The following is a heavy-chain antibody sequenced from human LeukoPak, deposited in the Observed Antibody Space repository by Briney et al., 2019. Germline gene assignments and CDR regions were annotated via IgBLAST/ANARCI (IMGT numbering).Heavy chain of an antibody. CDR3: ARESPYNWNYYYYYYYGMDV. V-gene: IGHV4-4*07. CDR1: GGSISSYY. CDR2: IYTSGST. Sequence: PSETLSLTCTVSGGSISSYYWSWIRQPAEKGLEWIGRIYTSGSTNYNPSLKSRVTMSVDTSKNQFSLKLSSVTAADTAVYYCARESPYNWNYYYYYYYGMDVWGQGTTVTVSS. D-gene: IGHD1-7*01. J-gene: IGHJ6*02.